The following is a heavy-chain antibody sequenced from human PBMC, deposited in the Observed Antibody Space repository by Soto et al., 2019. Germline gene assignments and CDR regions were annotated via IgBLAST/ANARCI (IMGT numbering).Heavy chain of an antibody. J-gene: IGHJ5*02. CDR2: MNPNSGNT. V-gene: IGHV1-8*01. CDR1: GYTFTSYD. CDR3: ARSGQVGNWFDP. Sequence: GASVKVSCKASGYTFTSYDINCVRQATGKGLEWMGWMNPNSGNTGYAQKFQGRVTMTRNTSISTAYMELSSLRSDDTAVYYCARSGQVGNWFDPWGQGTLVTVS. D-gene: IGHD3-3*01.